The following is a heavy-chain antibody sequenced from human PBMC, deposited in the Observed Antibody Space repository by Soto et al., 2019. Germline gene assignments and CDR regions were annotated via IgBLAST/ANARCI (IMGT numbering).Heavy chain of an antibody. J-gene: IGHJ3*02. D-gene: IGHD4-17*01. CDR3: ARGDGDYGPYAFDI. CDR2: IYYSGST. Sequence: QVQLQESGPGLVKPSQTLSLTCTVSGGSISSGDYYWSWIRQPPGKGLEWIGYIYYSGSTYYNASLKLRVTISVDTSKIPFSLKRSSVTAADTAVYYCARGDGDYGPYAFDIWGQGTMVTVSS. CDR1: GGSISSGDYY. V-gene: IGHV4-30-4*01.